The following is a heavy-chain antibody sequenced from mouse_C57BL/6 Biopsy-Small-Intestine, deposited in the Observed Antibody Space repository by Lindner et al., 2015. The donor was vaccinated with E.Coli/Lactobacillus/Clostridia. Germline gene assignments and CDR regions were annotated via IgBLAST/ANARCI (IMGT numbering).Heavy chain of an antibody. J-gene: IGHJ2*01. CDR3: ATGPYYFDY. CDR2: INPSTGYT. D-gene: IGHD4-1*01. V-gene: IGHV1-4*01. Sequence: VQLQESGAELARPGASVKMSRKASGYTFASYTMHWVKQRPGQGLEWIGYINPSTGYTKYNQKFKDKATLTADKSSSTAYMQLNSLTSEDSAVYYCATGPYYFDYWGQGTTLTVSS. CDR1: GYTFASYT.